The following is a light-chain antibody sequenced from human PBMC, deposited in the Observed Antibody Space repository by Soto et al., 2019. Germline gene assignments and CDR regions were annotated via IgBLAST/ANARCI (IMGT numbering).Light chain of an antibody. Sequence: QSVVTQPPSASGTPGQRVTISCSGSSTNIGSSYVYWYQHPPGTAPKLLIYRNDQRPSGVPDRFSGSKSGTSASLAISGLRSEDEADYYCAAWDDSLSAVVFGGGTKLTVL. J-gene: IGLJ2*01. V-gene: IGLV1-47*01. CDR1: STNIGSSY. CDR3: AAWDDSLSAVV. CDR2: RND.